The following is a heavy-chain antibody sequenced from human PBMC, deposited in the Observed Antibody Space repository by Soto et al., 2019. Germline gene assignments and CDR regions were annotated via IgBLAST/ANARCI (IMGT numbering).Heavy chain of an antibody. D-gene: IGHD2-15*01. J-gene: IGHJ6*02. CDR3: AYLPCSGGSCYWFSYSGMDV. Sequence: QITLKESGPTLVKPTQTLTLTCTFSGFSLSTSGVGVAWIRQPPGKDLEWLALIYWDDDKRYRPSLETRLTITKDTSKIQVVLTMTNRDSVDTATYYCAYLPCSGGSCYWFSYSGMDVWGQGTTVTVS. V-gene: IGHV2-5*02. CDR1: GFSLSTSGVG. CDR2: IYWDDDK.